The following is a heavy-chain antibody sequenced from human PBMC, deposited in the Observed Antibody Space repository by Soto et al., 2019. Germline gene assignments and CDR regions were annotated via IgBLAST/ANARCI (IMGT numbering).Heavy chain of an antibody. J-gene: IGHJ5*02. Sequence: QVHLVQSGAEVKKPGSSVKVSCNPSGGIFNSYGISWVRQGPGQGLQWMGGINPLLGSTNYAEKFQGRLTITADDSRRTVYMELNNLRPEDTATYFCVKIRGGVYTTWGQGTLVTVSS. CDR1: GGIFNSYG. V-gene: IGHV1-69*11. D-gene: IGHD3-10*01. CDR3: VKIRGGVYTT. CDR2: INPLLGST.